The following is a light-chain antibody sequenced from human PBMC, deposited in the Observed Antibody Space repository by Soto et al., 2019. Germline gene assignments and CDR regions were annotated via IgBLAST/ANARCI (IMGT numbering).Light chain of an antibody. J-gene: IGKJ1*01. CDR1: QSISSW. CDR2: GAS. V-gene: IGKV1-5*01. CDR3: QQYNSYSRT. Sequence: DIPMTQSPSTLSASVGDRVTITCRASQSISSWLAWYQQKPGKAPKLLMYGASSLESGVPSRFSGSGSGTEFTLTISSLQPDDFATYYCQQYNSYSRTFGQGTKVEIK.